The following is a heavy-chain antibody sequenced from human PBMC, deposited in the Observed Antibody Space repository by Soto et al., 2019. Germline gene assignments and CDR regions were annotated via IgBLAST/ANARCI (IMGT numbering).Heavy chain of an antibody. V-gene: IGHV4-39*01. CDR3: ARHPRHFWFDL. CDR2: IYYSGST. CDR1: GGSISSSSYF. J-gene: IGHJ5*02. Sequence: PSETLSLTCSVSGGSISSSSYFWGWIRQPPGKGLEWIGSIYYSGSTYYNPSLKSRVTVSVDTSKNQFSLKLSSVTAADTAVYYCARHPRHFWFDLWGQATLVTVSS.